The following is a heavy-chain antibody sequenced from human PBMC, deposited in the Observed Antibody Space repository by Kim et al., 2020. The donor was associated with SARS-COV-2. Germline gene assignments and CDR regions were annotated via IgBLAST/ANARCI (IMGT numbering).Heavy chain of an antibody. CDR1: GYTFTAYY. D-gene: IGHD2-21*01. CDR3: ARWFPCGGDCFYLDS. Sequence: ASVKVSCKASGYTFTAYYMHWVRQAPGQGLEWMGRINPNNGGTNYAQKFQGRVTMTRDTSISTAYMELSRLRSDDTAVYYCARWFPCGGDCFYLDSWGQGTLVTVSS. CDR2: INPNNGGT. J-gene: IGHJ4*02. V-gene: IGHV1-2*06.